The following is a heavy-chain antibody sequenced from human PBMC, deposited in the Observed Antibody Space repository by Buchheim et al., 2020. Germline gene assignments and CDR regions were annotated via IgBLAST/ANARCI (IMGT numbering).Heavy chain of an antibody. J-gene: IGHJ4*02. D-gene: IGHD1-26*01. CDR1: GFTFSDHY. Sequence: EVQLVESGGGLVQPGGSLRLSCAASGFTFSDHYMDWVRQAPGTGLEWIGRARKKVNRYITEYAASLKGRFPISRDDSENSLYLQMNSLKSEDTAVYYCAREYSGTYGLDYWGQGAL. CDR3: AREYSGTYGLDY. V-gene: IGHV3-72*01. CDR2: ARKKVNRYIT.